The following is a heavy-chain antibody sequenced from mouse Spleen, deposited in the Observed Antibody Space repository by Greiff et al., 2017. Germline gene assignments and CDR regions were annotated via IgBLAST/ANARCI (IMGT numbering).Heavy chain of an antibody. CDR3: AIRQAAWFAY. CDR1: GYSITSGYY. J-gene: IGHJ3*01. D-gene: IGHD2-12*01. CDR2: ISYDGSN. V-gene: IGHV3-6*02. Sequence: ESGPGLVKPSQSLSLTCSVTGYSITSGYYWNWIRQFPGNKLEWMGYISYDGSNNYNPSLKNRISITRDTSKNQFFLKLNSVTTEDTATYYCAIRQAAWFAYWGQGTLVTVSA.